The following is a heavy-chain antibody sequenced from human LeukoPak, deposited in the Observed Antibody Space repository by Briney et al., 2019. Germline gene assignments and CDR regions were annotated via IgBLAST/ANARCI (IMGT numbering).Heavy chain of an antibody. J-gene: IGHJ4*02. CDR1: SERFRCYY. V-gene: IGHV4-34*01. Sequence: SETLFLSCGVHSERFRCYYWSWIRQPPGKGLEWVGEINHSGSINYNPSLKSRDTISEDTPNNQFALKLASVSGEDRVVYCWARAITMVRGDTPRHFDNWGQGTLVTVSS. CDR2: INHSGSI. CDR3: ARAITMVRGDTPRHFDN. D-gene: IGHD3-10*01.